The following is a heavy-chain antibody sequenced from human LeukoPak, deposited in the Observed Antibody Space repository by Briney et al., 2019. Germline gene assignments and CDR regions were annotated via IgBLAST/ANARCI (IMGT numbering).Heavy chain of an antibody. CDR1: GFTFSTYW. D-gene: IGHD3-22*01. Sequence: GGSLRLSCAASGFTFSTYWMHWVRQAPGKGLVWVSRISPDGTSTSYADSVKGRFTISRDNAKNTLSLQMESLRADDAAVYYCATGVYDSSGITDYWGQGTLVTVSS. V-gene: IGHV3-74*01. J-gene: IGHJ4*02. CDR2: ISPDGTST. CDR3: ATGVYDSSGITDY.